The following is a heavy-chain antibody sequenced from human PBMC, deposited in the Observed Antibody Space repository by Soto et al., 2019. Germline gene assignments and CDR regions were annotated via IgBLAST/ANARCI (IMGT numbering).Heavy chain of an antibody. D-gene: IGHD2-15*01. Sequence: EVQVLESGGGLVQPGGSLRLSCEGSEFTVSGHAMTWIRQAPGKGPEWVSTITADGGTYYADSVKGRFAMSRDTSEHTXXLQMNSLGAEDTAAYYCAPHESCSGGSCQYDAFAIRGQGTMVTVSS. V-gene: IGHV3-23*01. CDR3: APHESCSGGSCQYDAFAI. CDR1: EFTVSGHA. J-gene: IGHJ3*02. CDR2: ITADGGT.